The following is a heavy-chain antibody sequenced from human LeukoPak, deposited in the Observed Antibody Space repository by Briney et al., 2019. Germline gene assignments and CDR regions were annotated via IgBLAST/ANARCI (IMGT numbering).Heavy chain of an antibody. J-gene: IGHJ6*02. CDR1: GFTFSSYS. CDR3: ARVHRVVSVSGDYYYGMDV. V-gene: IGHV3-21*01. CDR2: ISSSSSYI. Sequence: GGSLRLSCAASGFTFSSYSTNWVRQAPGKGLKWVSSISSSSSYIYYADSAKGRFTISRDNAKNSLYLQMNSLRAEDTAVYYCARVHRVVSVSGDYYYGMDVWGQGTTVTVSS. D-gene: IGHD3-16*02.